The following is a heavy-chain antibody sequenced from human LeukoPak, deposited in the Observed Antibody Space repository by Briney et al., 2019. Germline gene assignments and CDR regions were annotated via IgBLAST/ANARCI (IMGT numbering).Heavy chain of an antibody. D-gene: IGHD5-18*01. CDR3: AKVRPRYSYGPPYFDY. V-gene: IGHV3-23*01. J-gene: IGHJ4*02. Sequence: GGSLRLSCAASGFTFSSYAMSWVRQAPGKGLEWVSAISGSGGSTYYADSVKGRFTISRDNSKNTLYLQMNSLRAEDTAVYYCAKVRPRYSYGPPYFDYWGQGTLVTVSS. CDR2: ISGSGGST. CDR1: GFTFSSYA.